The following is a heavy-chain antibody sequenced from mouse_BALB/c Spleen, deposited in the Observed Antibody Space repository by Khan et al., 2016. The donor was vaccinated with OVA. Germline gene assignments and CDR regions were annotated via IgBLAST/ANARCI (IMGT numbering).Heavy chain of an antibody. Sequence: QIQLVQSGPELKKPGETVKISCKASGYTFTNYGMNWVKQAPGKGLKWMGWINTYTGEPTYADDFKGRFVFSLATSASTAYLQISNLKNEDTTTYFCARISSYWYSDVWGAGTTVTVSS. CDR2: INTYTGEP. CDR1: GYTFTNYG. D-gene: IGHD6-2*01. CDR3: ARISSYWYSDV. J-gene: IGHJ1*01. V-gene: IGHV9-3-1*01.